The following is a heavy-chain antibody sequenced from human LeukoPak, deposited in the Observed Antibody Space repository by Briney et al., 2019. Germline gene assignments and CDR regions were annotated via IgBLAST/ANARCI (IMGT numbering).Heavy chain of an antibody. CDR3: AKRGPDMGRSAWFSGDYFDF. J-gene: IGHJ4*02. Sequence: GGSLRLSCVASGFVFSSYAMSWVRQAPGEGLDWVSAISGSGGSTYYADSVKGRFTISRDNSKSTLYLQMNSLRAEDTALYYCAKRGPDMGRSAWFSGDYFDFWGQGALVTVSS. D-gene: IGHD6-19*01. CDR2: ISGSGGST. CDR1: GFVFSSYA. V-gene: IGHV3-23*01.